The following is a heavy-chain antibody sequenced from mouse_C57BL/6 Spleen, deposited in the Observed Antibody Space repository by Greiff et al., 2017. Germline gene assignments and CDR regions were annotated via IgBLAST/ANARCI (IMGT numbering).Heavy chain of an antibody. V-gene: IGHV5-4*01. CDR1: GFTFSSYA. Sequence: EVKLVESGGGLVKPGGSLKLSCAASGFTFSSYAMSWVRQTPEKRLEWVATISDGGSYTYYPDNVKGRFTISRDNAKNNLYLQMSHLKSEDTAMYYCARDRFITTVVAYFDYWGQGTTLTVSS. D-gene: IGHD1-1*01. J-gene: IGHJ2*01. CDR2: ISDGGSYT. CDR3: ARDRFITTVVAYFDY.